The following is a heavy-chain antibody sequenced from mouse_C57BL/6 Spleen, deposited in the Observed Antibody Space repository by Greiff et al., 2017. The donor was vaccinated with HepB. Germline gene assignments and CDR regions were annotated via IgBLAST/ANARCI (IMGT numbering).Heavy chain of an antibody. J-gene: IGHJ1*03. CDR1: GFTFSSYT. Sequence: EVQRVESGGGLVKPGGSLKLSCAASGFTFSSYTMSWVRQTPEKRLEWVATISGGGGNTYYPDSVKGRFTISRDNAKNTLYLQMSSMRSEDTALYYCARQLTTVVAPLDVWGTGTTVTVSS. CDR3: ARQLTTVVAPLDV. V-gene: IGHV5-9*01. D-gene: IGHD1-1*01. CDR2: ISGGGGNT.